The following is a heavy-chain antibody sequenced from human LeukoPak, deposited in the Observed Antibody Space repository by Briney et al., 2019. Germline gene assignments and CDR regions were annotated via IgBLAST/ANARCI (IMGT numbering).Heavy chain of an antibody. D-gene: IGHD1-1*01. J-gene: IGHJ4*02. V-gene: IGHV1-24*01. CDR3: ATFPWNEDRPDY. Sequence: ASVKVSCKVSGYTLTELSMHWVRQAPGKGLEWMGGFDPEDGETIYAQKFQGRVTMTEDTSTDTAYMELSSLRSEDTAVYYCATFPWNEDRPDYWGQGTLVTVSS. CDR1: GYTLTELS. CDR2: FDPEDGET.